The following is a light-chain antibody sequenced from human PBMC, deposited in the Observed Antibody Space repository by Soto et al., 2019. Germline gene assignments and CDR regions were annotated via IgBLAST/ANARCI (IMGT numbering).Light chain of an antibody. V-gene: IGLV2-23*01. Sequence: QSVLTQPASVSGSPGQSITISCTGTSSDVGSYNLVSWYQQHPGKAPKLMIYEGSKRLSGVSNRFSGSKSVNTASLTISGLQAEDEADYYCCSNAGSSTVVFGGGTKLTVL. CDR1: SSDVGSYNL. CDR3: CSNAGSSTVV. CDR2: EGS. J-gene: IGLJ2*01.